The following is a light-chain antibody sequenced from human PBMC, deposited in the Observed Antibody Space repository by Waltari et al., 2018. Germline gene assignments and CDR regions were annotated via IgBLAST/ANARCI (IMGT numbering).Light chain of an antibody. CDR2: DVS. V-gene: IGLV2-14*03. J-gene: IGLJ3*02. CDR1: SSDIGSQKY. Sequence: QSALTQPASVSGSPGQSITMSCTGTSSDIGSQKYVSWYQQHPGKAPKLMIYDVSWRPSGVANRFAGSKSVNTASLTISWLQADDEADYYCCAYTGSVWVFGGGTKLTVL. CDR3: CAYTGSVWV.